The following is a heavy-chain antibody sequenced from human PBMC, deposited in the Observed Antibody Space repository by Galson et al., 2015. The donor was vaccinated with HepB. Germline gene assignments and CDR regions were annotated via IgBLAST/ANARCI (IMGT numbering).Heavy chain of an antibody. CDR3: AKVVTTAIYFDY. V-gene: IGHV3-23*01. Sequence: SLRLSCAASGFTFSSYAMSWVRQAPGKGLEWVSAISSSGGSTYYADSVKGRFTISRDSSKNTLYLQMNSLRAEDTAVYYCAKVVTTAIYFDYWGQGTLSPSPQ. D-gene: IGHD4-11*01. CDR2: ISSSGGST. J-gene: IGHJ4*02. CDR1: GFTFSSYA.